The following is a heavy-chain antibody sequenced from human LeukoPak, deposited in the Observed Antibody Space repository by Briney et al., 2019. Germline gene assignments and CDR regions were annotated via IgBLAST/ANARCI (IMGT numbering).Heavy chain of an antibody. CDR1: GYTFTSYG. CDR3: ARYLGGYTTYYYYGMDV. J-gene: IGHJ6*02. V-gene: IGHV1-18*01. D-gene: IGHD3-16*01. CDR2: ISAYNGNT. Sequence: ASVKVSCKASGYTFTSYGISWVRQAPGQGLERMGWISAYNGNTNYAQKLQGRVTMTTDTSTSTAYMELRSLRSDDTAVYYCARYLGGYTTYYYYGMDVWGQGTTVTVSS.